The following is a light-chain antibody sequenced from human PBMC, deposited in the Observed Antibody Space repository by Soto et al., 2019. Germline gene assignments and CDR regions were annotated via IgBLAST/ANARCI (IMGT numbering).Light chain of an antibody. CDR1: SSYVGGYNY. J-gene: IGLJ2*01. V-gene: IGLV2-14*01. CDR2: DVS. CDR3: SSFTSSTTPV. Sequence: QSALTQPASVSGSPGQSITISCTGTSSYVGGYNYVSWYQQHPGKAPKLMIYDVSNRPSGVSNRFSGSKSGNTASLTISGLQAEDEADYYCSSFTSSTTPVFGGGTKLTV.